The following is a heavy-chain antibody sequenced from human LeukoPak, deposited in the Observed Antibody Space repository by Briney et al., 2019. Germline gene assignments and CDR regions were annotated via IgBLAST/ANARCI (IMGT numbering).Heavy chain of an antibody. CDR2: ISYDGINK. CDR1: GFTFSSYG. D-gene: IGHD3-10*01. J-gene: IGHJ4*02. CDR3: SKDEMVRGGITSPFDY. Sequence: GGSLRLSCAASGFTFSSYGMHWVRQAPGKGLEWVAVISYDGINKYYADSVKGRFTISRDNSKNTLYLQMNSLRAEDTAVYYCSKDEMVRGGITSPFDYWGQGTLVTVSS. V-gene: IGHV3-30*18.